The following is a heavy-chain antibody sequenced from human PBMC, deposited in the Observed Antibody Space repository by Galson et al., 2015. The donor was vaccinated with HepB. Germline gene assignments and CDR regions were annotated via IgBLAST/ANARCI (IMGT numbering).Heavy chain of an antibody. CDR1: GFTFSSYA. J-gene: IGHJ4*02. D-gene: IGHD6-13*01. CDR2: ISGSGGST. V-gene: IGHV3-23*01. Sequence: SLRLSCAASGFTFSSYAMSWVRQAPGKGLEWVSAISGSGGSTYYADSVKGRFTISRDNSKNTLYLQMNSLRAEDTAVYYCAKDALLIIAAAGPYFDYWGQGTLVTVSS. CDR3: AKDALLIIAAAGPYFDY.